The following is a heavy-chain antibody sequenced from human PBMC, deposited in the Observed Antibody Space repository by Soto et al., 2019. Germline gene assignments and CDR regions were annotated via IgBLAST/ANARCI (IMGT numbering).Heavy chain of an antibody. J-gene: IGHJ4*02. CDR3: ARGQEGVVATH. D-gene: IGHD5-12*01. V-gene: IGHV4-34*01. CDR1: GGSLSGYY. CDR2: IKDGGLT. Sequence: QVQLQQWGAGLLKPSETLSLTCVVYGGSLSGYYWSWIRQPPGKGLEWIGEIKDGGLTNYSPSLKRXVTKSXXTPKNQFSLKLHSVTAADRAVYYCARGQEGVVATHWDQGTLVTVSS.